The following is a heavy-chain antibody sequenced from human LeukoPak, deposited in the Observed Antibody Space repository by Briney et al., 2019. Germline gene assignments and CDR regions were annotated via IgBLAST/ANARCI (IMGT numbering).Heavy chain of an antibody. J-gene: IGHJ4*02. V-gene: IGHV3-21*01. Sequence: GGSLRLSCAASGFTFRTYSMNWVRQAPGKGLEWVSYISSSSSNIHYADSVKGRFTISRDNAKNSLYLQMNSLRAEDTAVYYCARAYSSGWAGLDYWGQGTLVTVSS. D-gene: IGHD6-19*01. CDR1: GFTFRTYS. CDR2: ISSSSSNI. CDR3: ARAYSSGWAGLDY.